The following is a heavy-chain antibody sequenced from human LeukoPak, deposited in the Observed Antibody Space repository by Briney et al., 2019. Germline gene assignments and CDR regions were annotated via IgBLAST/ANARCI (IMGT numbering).Heavy chain of an antibody. CDR3: ARVGGSSREGWFDP. J-gene: IGHJ5*02. Sequence: ASVKVSCKASGYTFTSYDMNWVRQATGQGLEWMGWMNPDSGNTDYAQKFQGRVTITADESTSTAYMELSSLRSEDTAVYYCARVGGSSREGWFDPWGQGTLVTVSS. CDR2: MNPDSGNT. D-gene: IGHD2-2*01. V-gene: IGHV1-8*01. CDR1: GYTFTSYD.